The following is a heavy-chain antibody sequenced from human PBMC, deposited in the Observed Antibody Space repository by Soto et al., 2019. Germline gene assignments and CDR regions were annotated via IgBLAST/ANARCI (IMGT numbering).Heavy chain of an antibody. D-gene: IGHD2-15*01. CDR2: IYYSGIT. Sequence: PSETLSLTCTVSGGSISSYYWSWIRQPPGKGLEWIGYIYYSGITDYNPSLKSRVTISVDTSKSQFSLKLSSVTAADTAVYYCARGRLGYCSGGSCYSRDFAFDIWGQGTMVTVSS. CDR3: ARGRLGYCSGGSCYSRDFAFDI. V-gene: IGHV4-59*01. J-gene: IGHJ3*02. CDR1: GGSISSYY.